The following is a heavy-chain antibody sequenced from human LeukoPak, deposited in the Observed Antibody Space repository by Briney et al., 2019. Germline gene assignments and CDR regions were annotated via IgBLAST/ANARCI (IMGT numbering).Heavy chain of an antibody. CDR2: IDWDDDK. V-gene: IGHV2-70*11. CDR3: ARMRAAAGTGPLDY. J-gene: IGHJ4*02. Sequence: PSETLSLTCTGSGGSISSYYWSWIRQPPGKALEWLARIDWDDDKYYSTSLKTRLTISKDTSKNQVVLTMTNMDPVDTATYYCARMRAAAGTGPLDYWGQGTLVTVSS. D-gene: IGHD6-13*01. CDR1: GGSISSYY.